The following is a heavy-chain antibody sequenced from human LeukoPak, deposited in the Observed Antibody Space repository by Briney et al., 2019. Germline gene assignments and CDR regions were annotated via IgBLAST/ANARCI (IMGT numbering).Heavy chain of an antibody. D-gene: IGHD3-22*01. CDR3: ARNYYDSSGYYYAFDY. Sequence: GGSLRLSCAASGFIFSGFRMNWVRQAPGKGLECVSSISSSGSLIYYADSMKGRFTVSRDNAKNSLFLQLNSLRAEDTAVYYCARNYYDSSGYYYAFDYWGQGTLVTVSS. CDR2: ISSSGSLI. V-gene: IGHV3-21*01. CDR1: GFIFSGFR. J-gene: IGHJ4*02.